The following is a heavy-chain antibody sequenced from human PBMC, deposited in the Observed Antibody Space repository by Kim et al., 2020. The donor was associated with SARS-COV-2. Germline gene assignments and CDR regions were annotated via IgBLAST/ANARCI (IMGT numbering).Heavy chain of an antibody. CDR3: ARAGRQWLGRPIFYYFDY. CDR2: INHSGST. CDR1: GGSFSGYY. Sequence: SETLSLTCAVYGGSFSGYYWSWIRQPPGKGLEWIGEINHSGSTNYNPSLKSRVTISVDTSKNQFSLKLSPVAAADTAVYYCARAGRQWLGRPIFYYFDYWGQGTLVTVSS. J-gene: IGHJ4*02. V-gene: IGHV4-34*01. D-gene: IGHD6-19*01.